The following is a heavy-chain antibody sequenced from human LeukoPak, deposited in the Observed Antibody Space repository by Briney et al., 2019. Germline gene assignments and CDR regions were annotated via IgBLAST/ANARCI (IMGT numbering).Heavy chain of an antibody. CDR2: ISGDGGST. D-gene: IGHD1-26*01. J-gene: IGHJ4*02. CDR3: AKDMIMGATTAY. V-gene: IGHV3-43*02. CDR1: GFTFDDYA. Sequence: GGSLRLSXAASGFTFDDYAMHWVRQAPGKGLEWVSLISGDGGSTYYADSVKGRFTISRDNSKNSLYLQMNSLRTEDTALYYCAKDMIMGATTAYWGQGTLVTVSS.